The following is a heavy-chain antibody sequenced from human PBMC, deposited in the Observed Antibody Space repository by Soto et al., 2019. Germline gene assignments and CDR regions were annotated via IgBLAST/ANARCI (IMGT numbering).Heavy chain of an antibody. Sequence: QVPLVQSGAEVKKPGASVRVSCKASGYTFTSYGISWVRQAPGQGLEWMGWIRTNNGNTNYARKLQGRVTMTTDTSTTTAYMELRSLGSDDTAVYYCARGYFGDSLFDYWGQGTPLTVSS. D-gene: IGHD4-17*01. V-gene: IGHV1-18*01. CDR1: GYTFTSYG. CDR2: IRTNNGNT. J-gene: IGHJ4*02. CDR3: ARGYFGDSLFDY.